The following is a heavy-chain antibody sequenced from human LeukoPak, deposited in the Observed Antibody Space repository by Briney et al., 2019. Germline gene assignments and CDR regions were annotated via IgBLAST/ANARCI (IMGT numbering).Heavy chain of an antibody. CDR3: ARVVVAATFFDY. CDR1: GYSTSSGYY. V-gene: IGHV4-38-2*01. Sequence: SETLSLTCAVSGYSTSSGYYWGWIRQPPGNGLDWIGGIYHRGSTHYNPSLKRRFTISVDTSKSQFSLKLSSVTAADTAVYYCARVVVAATFFDYWGQGTLVTVSS. CDR2: IYHRGST. J-gene: IGHJ4*02. D-gene: IGHD2-15*01.